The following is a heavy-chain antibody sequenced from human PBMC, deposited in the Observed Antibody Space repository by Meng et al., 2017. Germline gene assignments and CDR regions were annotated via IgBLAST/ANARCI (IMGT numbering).Heavy chain of an antibody. D-gene: IGHD6-19*01. Sequence: QVQFCESGAEVKKPGASVKVSCKASGYTFTTYAIHWVRQAPGQRLEWMGWINAGNSDTKYSQKLQGRVTITRDTSASTVYMEVSSLRSEDTGVYYCARAIAVSGTGRFDYWGQGTLVTVSS. CDR1: GYTFTTYA. CDR3: ARAIAVSGTGRFDY. J-gene: IGHJ4*02. V-gene: IGHV1-3*01. CDR2: INAGNSDT.